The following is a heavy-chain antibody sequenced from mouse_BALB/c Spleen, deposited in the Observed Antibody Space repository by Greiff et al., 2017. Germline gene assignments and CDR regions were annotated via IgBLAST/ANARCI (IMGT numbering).Heavy chain of an antibody. CDR3: ARVYYYGSSDY. V-gene: IGHV2-9*02. J-gene: IGHJ2*01. CDR2: IWAGGST. D-gene: IGHD1-1*01. CDR1: GFSLTSYG. Sequence: VNVVESGPGLVAPSQSLSITCTVSGFSLTSYGVHWVRQPPGKGLEWLGVIWAGGSTNYNSALMSRLSISKDNSKSQVFLKMNSLQTDDTAMYYCARVYYYGSSDYWGQGTTLTVSS.